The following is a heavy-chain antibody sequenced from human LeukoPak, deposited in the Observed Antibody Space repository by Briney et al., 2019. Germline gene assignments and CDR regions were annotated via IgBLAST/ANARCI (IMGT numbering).Heavy chain of an antibody. D-gene: IGHD3-10*01. V-gene: IGHV1-8*02. J-gene: IGHJ5*02. CDR2: MNPNSGNR. CDR1: GYTFSSYD. CDR3: ARYYFGSGGYDDWFDP. Sequence: ASVKVSCKASGYTFSSYDINWVRQATGQGLEWMGWMNPNSGNRGYAQKFQGRVTMATDTSTSTAYMELRSLRSDDTAVYYCARYYFGSGGYDDWFDPWGQGTLVTVSS.